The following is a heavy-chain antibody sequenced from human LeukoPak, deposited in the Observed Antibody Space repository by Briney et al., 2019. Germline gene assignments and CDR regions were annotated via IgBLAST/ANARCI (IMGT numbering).Heavy chain of an antibody. CDR3: ARGGPGTGMDY. CDR2: ISNDEITT. D-gene: IGHD1-1*01. CDR1: GFTFSSLW. Sequence: PGGPLRLSCVASGFTFSSLWMHWVRQAPGKGLVWVSRISNDEITTTYADSVKGRFTISRDNAKNTLYLQMDSLRAEDTALYYCARGGPGTGMDYWGQGALVTVSS. J-gene: IGHJ4*02. V-gene: IGHV3-74*01.